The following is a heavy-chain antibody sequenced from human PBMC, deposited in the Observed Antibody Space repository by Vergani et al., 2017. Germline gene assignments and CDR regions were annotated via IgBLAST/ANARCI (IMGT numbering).Heavy chain of an antibody. J-gene: IGHJ3*02. CDR1: GDSFRSNKW. Sequence: QVQLQESGPGLVKPPGTLSLTCAVPGDSFRSNKWWTWVRQSPGKTLEWIGEISHSGSTNYNPSFKGRVTLSLDTSKNQFSLRLSSVTAADTAVYYCARDPKSYCSGGSCFSVWGAFDIWGRGTTVTVSS. D-gene: IGHD2-15*01. CDR3: ARDPKSYCSGGSCFSVWGAFDI. V-gene: IGHV4-4*03. CDR2: ISHSGST.